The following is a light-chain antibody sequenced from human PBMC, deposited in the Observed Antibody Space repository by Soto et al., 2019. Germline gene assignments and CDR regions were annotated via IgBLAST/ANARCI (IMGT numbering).Light chain of an antibody. J-gene: IGKJ3*01. CDR1: QSVSSY. V-gene: IGKV3-11*01. Sequence: EIVLTQSPATLSLSPGERATLSCRASQSVSSYLAWYQQKHGQAPRLLLYYASNRATGIPARFIGSGSCTDFTLTISSLEPEDFAVYYCQQRSNWERFTFGPGTKVDIK. CDR3: QQRSNWERFT. CDR2: YAS.